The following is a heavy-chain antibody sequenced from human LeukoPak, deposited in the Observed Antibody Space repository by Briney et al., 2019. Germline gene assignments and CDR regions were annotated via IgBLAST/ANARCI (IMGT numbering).Heavy chain of an antibody. Sequence: GGSLRLSCAASGFTFSSYAMSWVRQAPGKGLEWVSAISGSGGSTYYADSVKGRFTISGDNSKNTLYLQMNSLRAEDTAVYYCAKDGIRFLEWLLFEYYFDYWGQGTLVTVSS. CDR3: AKDGIRFLEWLLFEYYFDY. J-gene: IGHJ4*02. CDR2: ISGSGGST. CDR1: GFTFSSYA. D-gene: IGHD3-3*01. V-gene: IGHV3-23*01.